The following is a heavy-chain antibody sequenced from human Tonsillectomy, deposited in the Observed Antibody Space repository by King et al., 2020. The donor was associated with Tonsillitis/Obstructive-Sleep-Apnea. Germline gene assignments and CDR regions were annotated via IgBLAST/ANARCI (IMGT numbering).Heavy chain of an antibody. CDR1: GFTFSSYA. CDR2: VSGSGGST. J-gene: IGHJ6*02. V-gene: IGHV3-23*04. Sequence: EVQLVESGGGLVQPGGSLRLSCAASGFTFSSYAMTWVRQAPGKGLEWVSGVSGSGGSTYYADSVKGRFTISRDNSKNTLYLQMNSLRAEDTAVYYCAKDLGGSKYCSGGSCYHFQARSGMDVWGQGTTVTVSS. D-gene: IGHD2-15*01. CDR3: AKDLGGSKYCSGGSCYHFQARSGMDV.